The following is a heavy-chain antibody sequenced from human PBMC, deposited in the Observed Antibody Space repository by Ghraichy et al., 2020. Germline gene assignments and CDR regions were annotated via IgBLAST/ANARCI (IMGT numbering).Heavy chain of an antibody. CDR2: IYYSGST. Sequence: SETLSLTCTVSGGSISSSSYYWGWIRQPPGKGLEWIGSIYYSGSTYYNPSLKSRVTISVDTSKNQFSLKLSSVTAADTAVYYCARLRRTMGQHQSNYFDYWGQGTLVTVSS. CDR3: ARLRRTMGQHQSNYFDY. V-gene: IGHV4-39*01. D-gene: IGHD1-1*01. J-gene: IGHJ4*02. CDR1: GGSISSSSYY.